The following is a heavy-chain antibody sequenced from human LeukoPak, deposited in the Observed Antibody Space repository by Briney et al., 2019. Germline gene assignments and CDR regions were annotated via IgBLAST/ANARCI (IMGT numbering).Heavy chain of an antibody. CDR3: AKDVDPFGSGSYVEGFDY. CDR2: ISYDGSNK. CDR1: EFSASNYW. Sequence: GGSLRLSCVVSEFSASNYWMSWVRQAPGKGLEWVTVISYDGSNKYYADSVKGRFTISRDNSKNTLYLQMNSLRAEDTAVYYCAKDVDPFGSGSYVEGFDYWGQGTLVTVSS. D-gene: IGHD3-10*01. V-gene: IGHV3-30*18. J-gene: IGHJ4*02.